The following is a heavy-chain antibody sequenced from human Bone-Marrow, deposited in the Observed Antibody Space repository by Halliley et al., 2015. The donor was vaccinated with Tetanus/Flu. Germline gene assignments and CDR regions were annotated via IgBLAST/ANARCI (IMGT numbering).Heavy chain of an antibody. J-gene: IGHJ3*02. Sequence: TLSLTCAVSGGSIISDDYFWSWFRQTPGKGLEWIGYIYYSGTTYYKPSLRSRLTFSVDTSTNQFSLKLTSVTAADTAVYYCARPRVVSGRHVGAFDIWGQGTTVIVSS. CDR3: ARPRVVSGRHVGAFDI. D-gene: IGHD2-15*01. CDR2: IYYSGTT. CDR1: GGSIISDDYF. V-gene: IGHV4-30-4*01.